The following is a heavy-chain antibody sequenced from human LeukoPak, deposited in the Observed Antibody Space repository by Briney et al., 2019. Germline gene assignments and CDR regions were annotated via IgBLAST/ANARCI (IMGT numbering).Heavy chain of an antibody. D-gene: IGHD1-26*01. CDR2: IYYSGST. CDR3: ASLRTWDFDY. Sequence: SETLSLTCTVSGGSISSSNYYWGWIRQPPGKGLEWIGNIYYSGSTYYNPSFKSRLTISVDTSKNQFSLKLSSVTAADTAVYYCASLRTWDFDYWGQGALVTVSS. J-gene: IGHJ4*02. V-gene: IGHV4-39*01. CDR1: GGSISSSNYY.